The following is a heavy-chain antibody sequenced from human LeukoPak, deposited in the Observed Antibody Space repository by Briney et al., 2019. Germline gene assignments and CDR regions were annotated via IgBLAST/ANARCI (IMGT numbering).Heavy chain of an antibody. V-gene: IGHV1-8*01. Sequence: ASVKVSCKASGYTFTSYDINWVRQATGQGLEWMGWMNPNSGNTGYAQKFQDRVTITRSTSIGTAYMELSSLRSEDTAVYYCAIIAAAGTVSYWGQGTLVTVSS. CDR2: MNPNSGNT. D-gene: IGHD6-13*01. CDR1: GYTFTSYD. CDR3: AIIAAAGTVSY. J-gene: IGHJ4*02.